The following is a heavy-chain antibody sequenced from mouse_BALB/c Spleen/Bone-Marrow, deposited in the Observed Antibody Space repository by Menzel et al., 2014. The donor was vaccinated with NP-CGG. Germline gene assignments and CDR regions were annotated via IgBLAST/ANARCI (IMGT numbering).Heavy chain of an antibody. V-gene: IGHV1-18*01. CDR1: GYSFTGYT. CDR3: ARGDYYGYAMDY. Sequence: EVQLQQSGLLVKPGASMKISCKASGYSFTGYTMNWVKQSHGKNLEWIGLINPYNGGTSYNQKFKGKATLTVDKSSSTAYMELLSLTSEDSAVYYCARGDYYGYAMDYWGQGTSVTVSS. CDR2: INPYNGGT. J-gene: IGHJ4*01. D-gene: IGHD1-1*01.